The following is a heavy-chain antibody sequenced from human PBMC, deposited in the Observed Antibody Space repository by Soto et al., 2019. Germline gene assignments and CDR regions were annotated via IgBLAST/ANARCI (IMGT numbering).Heavy chain of an antibody. J-gene: IGHJ6*02. D-gene: IGHD2-2*01. CDR1: GYSFTSYW. V-gene: IGHV5-51*01. CDR3: ARLGLTKYCRSSTSRAMVV. CDR2: INPVDSHI. Sequence: PGESLKISCKASGYSFTSYWIGWVRQMPGKGLEWMGLINPVDSHIRNIPSLEGQVTFSVDKSSSTAYLQWSSLKASDSAMYYCARLGLTKYCRSSTSRAMVVWGQATSVTVS.